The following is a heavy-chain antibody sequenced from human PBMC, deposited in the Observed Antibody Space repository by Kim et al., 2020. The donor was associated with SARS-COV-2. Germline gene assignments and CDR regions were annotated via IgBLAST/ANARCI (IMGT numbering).Heavy chain of an antibody. CDR3: ARLILRGSSWYVIDY. V-gene: IGHV4-59*08. CDR2: IYYSGST. D-gene: IGHD6-13*01. J-gene: IGHJ4*02. CDR1: GGSISSYY. Sequence: SETLSLTCTVSGGSISSYYWSWIRQPPGKGLEWIGYIYYSGSTNYNPSLKSRVTISVDTSKNQFSLKLSSVTAADTAVYYCARLILRGSSWYVIDYWGQGALVTVSS.